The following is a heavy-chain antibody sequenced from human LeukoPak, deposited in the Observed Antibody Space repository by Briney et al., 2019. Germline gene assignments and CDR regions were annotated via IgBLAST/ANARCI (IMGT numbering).Heavy chain of an antibody. J-gene: IGHJ3*02. V-gene: IGHV1-69*13. Sequence: GASVKVSCKASGGTFSSYAISWVRQAPGQGLEWMGGTILIFGTAHYAQKFQGRVTITADESTSTVYMEVSSLRSEDTAVYYCARGGIAAAGIINNHDAFDIWGQGTMVIVSS. D-gene: IGHD6-13*01. CDR3: ARGGIAAAGIINNHDAFDI. CDR1: GGTFSSYA. CDR2: TILIFGTA.